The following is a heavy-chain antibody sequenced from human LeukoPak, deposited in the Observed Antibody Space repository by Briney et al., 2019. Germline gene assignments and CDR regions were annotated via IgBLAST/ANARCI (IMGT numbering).Heavy chain of an antibody. CDR3: TAGGGDYYYYYYMDV. V-gene: IGHV3-73*01. J-gene: IGHJ6*03. CDR1: GFTFRNYG. CDR2: IRSKANSYAT. Sequence: GGSLRLSCAASGFTFRNYGMSWVRQASGKGLEWVGRIRSKANSYATAYAASVKGRFTISRDDSKNTAYLQMNSLKTEDTAVYYCTAGGGDYYYYYYMDVWGKGTTVTISS. D-gene: IGHD3-10*01.